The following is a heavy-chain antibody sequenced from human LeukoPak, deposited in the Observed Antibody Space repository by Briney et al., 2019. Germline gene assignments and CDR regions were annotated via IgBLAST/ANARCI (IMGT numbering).Heavy chain of an antibody. CDR3: ARDLGIAVAGPFDY. Sequence: SVKVSCKASGGTFSSYAISWVRQAPGQGLEWMGRIIPILGIANYAQKFQGRVTITADKSTSTAYMELSSLRSDDTAVYYCARDLGIAVAGPFDYWGQGTLVTVSS. J-gene: IGHJ4*02. CDR1: GGTFSSYA. D-gene: IGHD6-19*01. V-gene: IGHV1-69*04. CDR2: IIPILGIA.